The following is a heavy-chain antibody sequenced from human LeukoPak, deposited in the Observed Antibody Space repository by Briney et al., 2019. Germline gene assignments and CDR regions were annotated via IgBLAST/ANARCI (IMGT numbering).Heavy chain of an antibody. CDR2: IRCDGSNK. CDR3: ARARYDSPYAFDI. D-gene: IGHD3-22*01. V-gene: IGHV3-33*01. Sequence: PGRSLRLSCAASGFTFSNYGMHWVRQAPGKGLEWVAVIRCDGSNKYYADSVKGRFTISRDNSKNTLYLQMNSLRAEDTAVYYCARARYDSPYAFDIWGQGTMVTVSS. CDR1: GFTFSNYG. J-gene: IGHJ3*02.